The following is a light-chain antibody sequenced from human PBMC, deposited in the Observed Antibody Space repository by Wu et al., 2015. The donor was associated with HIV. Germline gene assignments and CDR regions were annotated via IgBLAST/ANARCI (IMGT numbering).Light chain of an antibody. CDR2: AAS. CDR1: QDIRNS. J-gene: IGKJ1*01. V-gene: IGKV1-NL1*01. CDR3: QKYDSAPWT. Sequence: DIQMTQSPSSLSASVGDKVTITCRASQDIRNSVAWLQQRPGQAPKLLMYAASTLESGVPSRFSGTGYGTDFTLTISGLQPDDFATYYCQKYDSAPWTFGQGTRVEIK.